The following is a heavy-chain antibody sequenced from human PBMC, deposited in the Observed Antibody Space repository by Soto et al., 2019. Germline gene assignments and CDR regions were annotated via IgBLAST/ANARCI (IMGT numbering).Heavy chain of an antibody. CDR3: AREAVLVDTAIADYYYYGRDV. D-gene: IGHD5-18*01. J-gene: IGHJ6*02. CDR1: GFTFSSYA. Sequence: QVQLVESGGGVVQPGRSLRLSCAASGFTFSSYAMHWVRQATGKGLEWVAVISYDGSNKYYADSVKGRFTISRDNSKNKLYLQMNSLRAEDTAVSDCAREAVLVDTAIADYYYYGRDVCGQGTTVTVS. CDR2: ISYDGSNK. V-gene: IGHV3-30-3*01.